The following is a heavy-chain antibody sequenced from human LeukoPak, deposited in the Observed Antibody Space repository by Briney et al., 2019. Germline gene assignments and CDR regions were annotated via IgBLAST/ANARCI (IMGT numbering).Heavy chain of an antibody. J-gene: IGHJ4*02. CDR2: IYGGGST. Sequence: GGSLRLSCAASGFTFSDSYMTWIRQAPGKGLEWVSVIYGGGSTYYADSVKGRFTISRDNSKNILFLQMNSLRAEDTAVYHCARGSGWRFDFWGQGTLVTVSS. CDR3: ARGSGWRFDF. V-gene: IGHV3-53*01. D-gene: IGHD6-19*01. CDR1: GFTFSDSY.